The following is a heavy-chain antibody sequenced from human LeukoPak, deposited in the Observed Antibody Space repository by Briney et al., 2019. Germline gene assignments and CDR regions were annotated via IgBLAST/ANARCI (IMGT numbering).Heavy chain of an antibody. CDR2: IIHSGST. V-gene: IGHV4-34*12. CDR3: ARLTYYDYVWGSFNAFDI. J-gene: IGHJ3*02. CDR1: GGSFSGYY. Sequence: SETLSLTCAVYGGSFSGYYWSWIRQPQGKGLEWIGEIIHSGSTNYNPSLKSRVSISVDTSKNQFSLKLSSVTAADTAVYYCARLTYYDYVWGSFNAFDIWGQGTMVTVSS. D-gene: IGHD3-16*01.